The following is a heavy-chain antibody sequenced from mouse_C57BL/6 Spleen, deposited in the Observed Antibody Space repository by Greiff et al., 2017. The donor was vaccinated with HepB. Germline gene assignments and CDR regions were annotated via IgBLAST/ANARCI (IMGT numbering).Heavy chain of an antibody. CDR3: AKSHYYGSPWYFDV. J-gene: IGHJ1*03. CDR1: GFSLTSYG. D-gene: IGHD1-1*01. V-gene: IGHV2-5*01. Sequence: VQLQQSGPGLVQPSQSLSITCTVSGFSLTSYGVHWVRQSPGKGLEWLGVIWRGGSTDYNAAFMSRLSITKDNSKSQVFFKMNSLQADDTAIYYCAKSHYYGSPWYFDVWGTGTTVTVSS. CDR2: IWRGGST.